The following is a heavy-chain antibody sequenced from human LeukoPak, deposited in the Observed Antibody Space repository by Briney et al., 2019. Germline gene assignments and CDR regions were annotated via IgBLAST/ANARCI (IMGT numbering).Heavy chain of an antibody. CDR3: ARHKGSYSHLDY. V-gene: IGHV4-39*01. J-gene: IGHJ4*02. D-gene: IGHD1-26*01. CDR1: GDSISTSGYY. Sequence: PSETLSLTCTVSGDSISTSGYYWGWTRQPPGKGLEWIGSIYFSGSTYYNPSLKNRVSISVDTSKNQFSLKLTSVTAADTAVYYCARHKGSYSHLDYWGQGTLVTVSS. CDR2: IYFSGST.